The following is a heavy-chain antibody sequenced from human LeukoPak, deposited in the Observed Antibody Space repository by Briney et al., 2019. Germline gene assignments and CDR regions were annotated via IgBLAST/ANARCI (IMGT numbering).Heavy chain of an antibody. CDR1: GGSISSSYY. J-gene: IGHJ4*02. D-gene: IGHD4-17*01. V-gene: IGHV4-39*01. CDR2: IYYSGST. CDR3: ARCAVTTGGVDY. Sequence: SVTLSLTCTVSGGSISSSYYWGWIRQPPGKGLEWIGSIYYSGSTYYNPSLKSRVTISVDTSKNQFSLKLSSVTAADTAVYYCARCAVTTGGVDYWGQGTLVTVSS.